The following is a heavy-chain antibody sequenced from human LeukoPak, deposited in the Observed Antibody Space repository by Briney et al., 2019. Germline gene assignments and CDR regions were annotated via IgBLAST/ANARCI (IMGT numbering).Heavy chain of an antibody. CDR3: ARGLKTLYDILTGHYKGVAYFDY. V-gene: IGHV4-31*03. CDR2: ISYSGST. CDR1: GASISSGGYY. J-gene: IGHJ4*02. D-gene: IGHD3-9*01. Sequence: PSETLSLTCTVSGASISSGGYYWSWIRQHPGKGLEWIGYISYSGSTHYIPSLKSRVTISVNTSKNQFSMKLTSVTAADTAVYYCARGLKTLYDILTGHYKGVAYFDYWGQGTLVTVSS.